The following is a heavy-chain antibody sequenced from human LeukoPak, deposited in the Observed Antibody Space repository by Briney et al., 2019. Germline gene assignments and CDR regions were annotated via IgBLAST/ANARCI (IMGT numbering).Heavy chain of an antibody. Sequence: APVKVSCKASGYTFTSCGISWVRQAPGQGLEWMGWISAYNGNTNYAQKLQGRVTMTTDTSTSTAYMELRSLRSDDTAVYYCARIRGYSSGYYAFDYWGQGTLVTVSS. CDR3: ARIRGYSSGYYAFDY. CDR1: GYTFTSCG. D-gene: IGHD3-22*01. V-gene: IGHV1-18*01. J-gene: IGHJ4*02. CDR2: ISAYNGNT.